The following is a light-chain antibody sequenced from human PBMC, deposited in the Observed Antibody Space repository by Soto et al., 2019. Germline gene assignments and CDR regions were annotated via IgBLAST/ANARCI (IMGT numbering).Light chain of an antibody. CDR1: QSVLFNPNNKNY. CDR2: WAS. V-gene: IGKV4-1*01. J-gene: IGKJ2*01. Sequence: DIVMTQSRDSLAVSLGERATINCKSTQSVLFNPNNKNYLAWYQQKPGQPPEFLIYWASTRDSGVPGRFSGSRSGTDFTLTISSQLAEDVALYECQPYYSTPPTFGRGTNLVIK. CDR3: QPYYSTPPT.